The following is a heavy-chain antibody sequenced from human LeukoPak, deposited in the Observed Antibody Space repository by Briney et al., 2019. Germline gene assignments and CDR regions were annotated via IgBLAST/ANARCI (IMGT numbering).Heavy chain of an antibody. V-gene: IGHV4-4*02. D-gene: IGHD3-22*01. Sequence: PSETLSLTCAVSGGSISSSNWWSWVRQPPGKGLEWIGEIYNSGSTNYNPSLKSRVTISVDKSKNQFSLKLSSVTAADTAVYYCARAAILIYYYDSSGYAFDIWGQGTMVTVSS. CDR2: IYNSGST. J-gene: IGHJ3*02. CDR1: GGSISSSNW. CDR3: ARAAILIYYYDSSGYAFDI.